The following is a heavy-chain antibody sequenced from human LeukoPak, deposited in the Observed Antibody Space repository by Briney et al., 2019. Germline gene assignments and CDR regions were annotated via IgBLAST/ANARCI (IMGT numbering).Heavy chain of an antibody. CDR3: SRVVPAAMGDAFDI. CDR1: GYTFTSYG. Sequence: ASVKVSCKASGYTFTSYGISWVRQAPGQGLEWMGWISAYNGNTNYAQKLQGRVTMTTDTSTSTAYMELRSLRSDDTAVYYCSRVVPAAMGDAFDIWGQGTMVTVSS. V-gene: IGHV1-18*01. CDR2: ISAYNGNT. J-gene: IGHJ3*02. D-gene: IGHD2-2*01.